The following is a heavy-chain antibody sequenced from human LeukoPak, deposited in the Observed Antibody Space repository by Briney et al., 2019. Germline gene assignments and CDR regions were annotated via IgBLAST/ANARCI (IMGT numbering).Heavy chain of an antibody. J-gene: IGHJ4*02. D-gene: IGHD6-13*01. CDR2: IYYSGST. V-gene: IGHV4-39*01. CDR1: GGSISSSSYY. Sequence: SETLSLTCTVSGGSISSSSYYWGWVRQPPGKGLEWIGSIYYSGSTYYNPSLKSRVTISVDTSKNQFSLKLSSVTAADTAVYYYARHVVSSSSWYGGFYFDYWGQGTLVTVSS. CDR3: ARHVVSSSSWYGGFYFDY.